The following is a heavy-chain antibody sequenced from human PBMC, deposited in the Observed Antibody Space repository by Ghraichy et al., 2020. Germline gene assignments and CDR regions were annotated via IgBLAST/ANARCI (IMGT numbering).Heavy chain of an antibody. V-gene: IGHV3-7*01. D-gene: IGHD4-11*01. CDR2: MNQDENAK. CDR1: GFTLSSYW. J-gene: IGHJ6*02. CDR3: ARGGRTVSTYYGVDV. Sequence: GGSLRLSCTASGFTLSSYWMNWVRQAPGKGLEWVANMNQDENAKLYVDSVKGRFTISGDNSKKSLYLQMNSVRPEDTAVYYCARGGRTVSTYYGVDVWGQGTTVTVSS.